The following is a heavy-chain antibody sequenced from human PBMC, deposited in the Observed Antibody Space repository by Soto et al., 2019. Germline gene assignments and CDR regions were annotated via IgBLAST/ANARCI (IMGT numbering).Heavy chain of an antibody. CDR1: GYTFTSYG. CDR2: ISAYNGNT. CDR3: GRVSESGYNISPYLDY. Sequence: ASVKVSCKASGYTFTSYGISWVRQAPGQGLEWMGWISAYNGNTNYAQKLQGRVTMTTDTSTSTAYMELRSLRSDDTAAYYCGRVSESGYNISPYLDYWGQGTLVTVSS. J-gene: IGHJ4*02. D-gene: IGHD3-3*01. V-gene: IGHV1-18*01.